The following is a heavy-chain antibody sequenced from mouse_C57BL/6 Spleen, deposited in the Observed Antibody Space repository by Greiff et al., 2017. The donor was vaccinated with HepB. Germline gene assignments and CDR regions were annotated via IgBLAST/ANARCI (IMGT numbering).Heavy chain of an antibody. J-gene: IGHJ1*03. CDR1: GYTFTSYW. CDR3: ARWLRRYWYFDV. V-gene: IGHV1-50*01. D-gene: IGHD2-2*01. CDR2: IDPSDSYT. Sequence: QVQLQQPGAELVKPGASVKLSCKASGYTFTSYWMQWVKQRPGQGLEWIGEIDPSDSYTNYNQKFKGKATLTVDTSSSTAYMQLSSLASEDSAVYYCARWLRRYWYFDVWGTGTTVTVSS.